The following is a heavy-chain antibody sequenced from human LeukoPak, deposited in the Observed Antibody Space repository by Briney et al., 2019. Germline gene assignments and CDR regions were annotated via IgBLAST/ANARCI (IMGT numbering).Heavy chain of an antibody. V-gene: IGHV1-46*01. D-gene: IGHD5-24*01. CDR2: ISPSGGST. J-gene: IGHJ4*02. CDR3: ARDPPYNYYFDY. Sequence: ASVKVSCKASGYTFTNYYIHWVRQAPGQGLEWMGVISPSGGSTVSARDFQGRLTMTRDTSTNTVYMELSSLRSEDTAVYYCARDPPYNYYFDYWGQGTLVTVSP. CDR1: GYTFTNYY.